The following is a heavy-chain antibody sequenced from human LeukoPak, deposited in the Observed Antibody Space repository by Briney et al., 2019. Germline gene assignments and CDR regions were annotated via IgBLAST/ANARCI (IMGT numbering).Heavy chain of an antibody. Sequence: GGSLRLSCEASGFSVSIHGVTWVRQVPGTGLEWVSGSDGSNTYYADSVKGRFTISRDNSKNTLYLQMNSLRAEDTAVYYCAKLGARGYFDYWGQGTLVAVSS. CDR2: SDGSNT. J-gene: IGHJ4*02. CDR3: AKLGARGYFDY. D-gene: IGHD1-26*01. CDR1: GFSVSIHG. V-gene: IGHV3-23*03.